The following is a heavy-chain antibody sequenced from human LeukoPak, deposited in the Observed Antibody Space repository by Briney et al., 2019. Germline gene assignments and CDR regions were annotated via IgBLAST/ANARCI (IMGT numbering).Heavy chain of an antibody. CDR2: ISGSGGST. CDR1: GFTFSSYA. V-gene: IGHV3-23*01. Sequence: GGSLRLSCAASGFTFSSYAMSWVRQAPGEGLEWVSAISGSGGSTYYADSVKGRLTISRDNSKNTLYMQMNSLRAEDTAVYYCAKGGVGYSYGFFDYWGQGTLVAVSS. J-gene: IGHJ4*02. CDR3: AKGGVGYSYGFFDY. D-gene: IGHD5-18*01.